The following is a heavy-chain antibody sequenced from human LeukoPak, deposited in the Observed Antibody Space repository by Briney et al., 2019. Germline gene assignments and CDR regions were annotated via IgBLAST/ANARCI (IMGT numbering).Heavy chain of an antibody. CDR3: HSPSQVGIDY. CDR1: GYSISSSNW. Sequence: SETLSLTCAVSGYSISSSNWWGWIRQPPGKGLEWIGYIYYSGSIYYNPSLKIRVTMSVDTSKTPFSLKLSSVTAVDTVVYYCHSPSQVGIDYWGQGTLVTVSS. V-gene: IGHV4-28*05. CDR2: IYYSGSI. J-gene: IGHJ4*02. D-gene: IGHD7-27*01.